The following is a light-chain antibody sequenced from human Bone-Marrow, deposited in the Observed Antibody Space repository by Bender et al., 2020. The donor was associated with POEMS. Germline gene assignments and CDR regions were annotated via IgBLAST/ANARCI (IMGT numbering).Light chain of an antibody. CDR1: SSNIGTNP. CDR3: AAWEDSLNGWV. Sequence: QSVLTQPPSASGTPGQRVTISCSGSSSNIGTNPVNWYQQLPGTAPKLLIYVNNHRPSGVPDRFSGSKSGPSASLAISGLQSEDEADYYCAAWEDSLNGWVFGGGTKLTVL. J-gene: IGLJ3*02. V-gene: IGLV1-44*01. CDR2: VNN.